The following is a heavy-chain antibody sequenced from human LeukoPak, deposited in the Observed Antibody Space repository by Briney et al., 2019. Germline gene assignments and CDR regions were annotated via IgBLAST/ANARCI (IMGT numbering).Heavy chain of an antibody. Sequence: GGSLRLSCAASGFTFSSYSMNWVRQAPGKGLEWVSSISSSSSYIYYADSVKGRFTISRDSAKNSLYLQMNSLRADDTAVYYCARYYNNGFDYWGQGTLVTVSS. V-gene: IGHV3-21*04. CDR1: GFTFSSYS. D-gene: IGHD4-11*01. CDR3: ARYYNNGFDY. CDR2: ISSSSSYI. J-gene: IGHJ4*02.